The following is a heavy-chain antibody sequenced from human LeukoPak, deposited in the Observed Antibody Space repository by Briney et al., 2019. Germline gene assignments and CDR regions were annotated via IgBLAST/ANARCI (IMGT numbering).Heavy chain of an antibody. Sequence: KTSETLSLTCTVSGGSISSSSYYWGWIRQPPGKGLEWIGSICYSGSTYYNPSLKSRVTISVDTSKNHFSLQLSSVTAADTAGYYCASMTYGSKYYSSYSYRDVWGKGTTVTVSS. CDR3: ASMTYGSKYYSSYSYRDV. J-gene: IGHJ6*03. V-gene: IGHV4-39*01. D-gene: IGHD3-10*01. CDR1: GGSISSSSYY. CDR2: ICYSGST.